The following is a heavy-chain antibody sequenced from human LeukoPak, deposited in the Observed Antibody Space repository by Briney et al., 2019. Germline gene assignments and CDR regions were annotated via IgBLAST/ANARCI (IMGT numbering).Heavy chain of an antibody. J-gene: IGHJ4*02. V-gene: IGHV3-21*01. D-gene: IGHD2-2*01. CDR1: GFTFSSYS. CDR2: ISSSSYI. CDR3: ARGHIVVVPANIDY. Sequence: GGSLRLSCAASGFTFSSYSMNWVRQAPGKGLEWVSSISSSSYIYYADSVKGRFTISRDNAKNSLYLQMNSLRAEDTAVYYCARGHIVVVPANIDYWGQGTLVTVSS.